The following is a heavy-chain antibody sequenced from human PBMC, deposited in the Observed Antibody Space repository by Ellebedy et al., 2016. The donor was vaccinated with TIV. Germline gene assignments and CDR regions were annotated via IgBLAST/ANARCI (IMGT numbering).Heavy chain of an antibody. J-gene: IGHJ6*02. CDR1: GFTFSTYA. V-gene: IGHV3-33*08. CDR2: KWYDGSIK. CDR3: ARNRGYCGGDCYSSLDGMDV. Sequence: GESLKISCAASGFTFSTYAMSWVRRAPGKGLEWVAVKWYDGSIKYYGDSVKGRFTISRENSKNTLFLQMNSLRAEDAAVYYCARNRGYCGGDCYSSLDGMDVWGQGTTVTVSS. D-gene: IGHD2-21*02.